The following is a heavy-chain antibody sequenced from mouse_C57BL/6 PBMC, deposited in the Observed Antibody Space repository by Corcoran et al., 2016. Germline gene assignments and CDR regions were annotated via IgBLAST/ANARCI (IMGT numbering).Heavy chain of an antibody. V-gene: IGHV1-26*01. J-gene: IGHJ2*01. CDR1: GYTFTDYY. CDR3: ARALDD. CDR2: INPNNGGT. Sequence: EVQLQQSGPELVKPGASVKISCKASGYTFTDYYMNWVKQSNGKSLEWIGDINPNNGGTSYNQKFKGKATLTVDKSSSPAYMELRSLTSEDSAVYDCARALDDWGKGTTLTVSS.